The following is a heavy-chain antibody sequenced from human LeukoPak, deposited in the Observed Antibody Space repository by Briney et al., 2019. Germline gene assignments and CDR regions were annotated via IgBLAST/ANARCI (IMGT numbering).Heavy chain of an antibody. Sequence: SETLSLTCTVSGGSISSYYWSWIRQPPGKGLEWIGYIYYSGSTNYNPSLKSRVTISVDTSKNQFSLKLSSVTAADTAVCYCARVGYSYGLDYWGQGTLVTVSS. D-gene: IGHD5-18*01. CDR1: GGSISSYY. V-gene: IGHV4-59*01. J-gene: IGHJ4*02. CDR2: IYYSGST. CDR3: ARVGYSYGLDY.